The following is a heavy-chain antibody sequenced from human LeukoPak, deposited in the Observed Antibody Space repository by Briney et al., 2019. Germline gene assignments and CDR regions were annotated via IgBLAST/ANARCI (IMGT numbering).Heavy chain of an antibody. CDR1: GFTFSSYA. V-gene: IGHV3-30-3*01. Sequence: GGSLRLSCAASGFTFSSYAMHWVRQAPGKGLEWVAVISYDGSNKYYADSVKGRFTISRDNSKNTLYLQMNSLRAEDTAVYYCAREGRGSYPLLPPYYYGMDVWGQGTTATVSS. CDR3: AREGRGSYPLLPPYYYGMDV. D-gene: IGHD1-26*01. CDR2: ISYDGSNK. J-gene: IGHJ6*02.